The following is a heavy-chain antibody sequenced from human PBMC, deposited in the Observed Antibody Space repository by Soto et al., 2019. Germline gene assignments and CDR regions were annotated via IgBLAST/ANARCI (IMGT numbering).Heavy chain of an antibody. CDR2: IIPKFDTA. V-gene: IGHV1-69*13. Sequence: ASVKVSCKASGGSFSSYAISWVRQAPGQGLEWMGGIIPKFDTANYAQKFQGRVTITADESTSTAYMELSSLRSEDTAVYYCAMGGFSRAYYYYGMDVWGQGTTVTVSS. CDR1: GGSFSSYA. D-gene: IGHD3-16*01. J-gene: IGHJ6*02. CDR3: AMGGFSRAYYYYGMDV.